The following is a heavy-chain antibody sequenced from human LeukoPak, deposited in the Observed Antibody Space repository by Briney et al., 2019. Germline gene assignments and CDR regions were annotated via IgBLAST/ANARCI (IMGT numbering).Heavy chain of an antibody. CDR3: ASQTTGWYFDL. D-gene: IGHD1-1*01. CDR1: GGSISSYY. Sequence: SETLSLTCTVSGGSISSYYWSWIRQPPGKGLEWIGYIYYSGSTNYNPSLKSRVTISVDTSKNQFSLKLSSVTAADTAVYYCASQTTGWYFDLWGRGTQVTVSS. V-gene: IGHV4-59*01. CDR2: IYYSGST. J-gene: IGHJ2*01.